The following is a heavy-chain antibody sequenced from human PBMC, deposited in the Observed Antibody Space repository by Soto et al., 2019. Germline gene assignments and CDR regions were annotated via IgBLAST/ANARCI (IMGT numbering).Heavy chain of an antibody. V-gene: IGHV5-51*01. CDR2: IYPRDSDT. Sequence: GESLKISCKVSGYMFSNYWIGWVRQMSGKGLEWMGIIYPRDSDTRYSPAFQDQVTISADTSSNTAYLQWSSLKASDTAIYYCARRGFAHGMDVWGQGTTVTVS. J-gene: IGHJ6*02. CDR1: GYMFSNYW. CDR3: ARRGFAHGMDV.